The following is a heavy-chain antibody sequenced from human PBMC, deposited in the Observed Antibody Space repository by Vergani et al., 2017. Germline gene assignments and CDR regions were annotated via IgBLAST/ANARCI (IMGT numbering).Heavy chain of an antibody. J-gene: IGHJ4*02. V-gene: IGHV1-2*02. CDR3: ARDRSVRFGEFPTYYFDY. Sequence: QVQLVQSGAEVKKPGASVKVSCKASGYTFTGYYMHWVRQAPGQGLEWMGWINPNSGGTNYAQKFQGRVTMTRDTSISTAYMELSRLRSDDTAVYYCARDRSVRFGEFPTYYFDYWGQGTLVTVSS. D-gene: IGHD3-10*01. CDR2: INPNSGGT. CDR1: GYTFTGYY.